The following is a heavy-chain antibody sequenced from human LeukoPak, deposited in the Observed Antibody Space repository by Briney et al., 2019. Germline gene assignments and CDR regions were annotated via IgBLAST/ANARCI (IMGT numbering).Heavy chain of an antibody. Sequence: GRSLRLSCAASGFTVSSNYMSWVRQAPGKGLEWVSVIYSGGSTYYADSVKGRFTISRDNSKNTLYLQMNSLRAEDTAVYYCARDGSGSGWYQFDYWGQGTLVTVSS. D-gene: IGHD6-19*01. V-gene: IGHV3-53*01. CDR2: IYSGGST. CDR1: GFTVSSNY. J-gene: IGHJ4*02. CDR3: ARDGSGSGWYQFDY.